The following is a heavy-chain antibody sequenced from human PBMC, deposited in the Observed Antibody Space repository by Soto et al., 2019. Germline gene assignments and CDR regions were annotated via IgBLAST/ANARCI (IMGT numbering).Heavy chain of an antibody. CDR2: INAGNGNT. CDR3: ARDIFTMVRGVIPFDY. V-gene: IGHV1-3*01. J-gene: IGHJ4*02. Sequence: ASVKVSCKASGYTFTSYAMHWVRQAPGQRLEWMGWINAGNGNTKYSQKFQGRVTITRDTSASTAYMELSSLRSEDTAVYYCARDIFTMVRGVIPFDYWGQGTLVTVSS. CDR1: GYTFTSYA. D-gene: IGHD3-10*01.